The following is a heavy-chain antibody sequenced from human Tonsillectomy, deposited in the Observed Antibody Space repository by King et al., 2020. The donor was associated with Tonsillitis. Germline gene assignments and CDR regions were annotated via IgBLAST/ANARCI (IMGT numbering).Heavy chain of an antibody. V-gene: IGHV3-9*01. CDR1: GFTFDDYA. CDR2: ISWNSGSI. J-gene: IGHJ6*02. D-gene: IGHD1-14*01. CDR3: AKDISGGAGISLYYSGMDV. Sequence: VQLVESGGGLVQPGRSLRLSCAASGFTFDDYAMHWVRQAPGKGLEWVSGISWNSGSISYVDSVKGRFTISRDNAKKSLYLQMNSLRDEDTASYYCAKDISGGAGISLYYSGMDVWGQGTTVTVSS.